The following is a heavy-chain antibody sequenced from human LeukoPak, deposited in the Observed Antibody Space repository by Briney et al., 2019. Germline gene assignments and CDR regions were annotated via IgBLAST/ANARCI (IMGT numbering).Heavy chain of an antibody. Sequence: PSGTLSLTCAVSGGSISSSNRWSWVRQPPGKGLEWIGEIYHSGSTNYNPSLKSRVTISVDKSKNQFSLRLSSVTAADTAVYYCARDRYDILTGWALYGMDVWGKGTTVTVSS. D-gene: IGHD3-9*01. J-gene: IGHJ6*04. CDR3: ARDRYDILTGWALYGMDV. CDR2: IYHSGST. CDR1: GGSISSSNR. V-gene: IGHV4-4*02.